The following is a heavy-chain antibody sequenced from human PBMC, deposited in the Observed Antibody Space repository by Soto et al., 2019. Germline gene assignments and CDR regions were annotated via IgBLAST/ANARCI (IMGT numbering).Heavy chain of an antibody. J-gene: IGHJ4*02. CDR1: GFSFSSYA. Sequence: EVQLLESGGGLVQPGGSLRLSCAASGFSFSSYAMSWVRQAPGKALEWVSAISGRGGTYYADSVKGRFTISRDNSKNTVYLQMNTLRADDTAVYYCAKDCLMGETFGPYYFDFWGQGTLVTVSS. CDR2: ISGRGGT. CDR3: AKDCLMGETFGPYYFDF. V-gene: IGHV3-23*01. D-gene: IGHD1-26*01.